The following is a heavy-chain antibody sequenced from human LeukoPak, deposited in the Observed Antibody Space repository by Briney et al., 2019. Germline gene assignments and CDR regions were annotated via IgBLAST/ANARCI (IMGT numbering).Heavy chain of an antibody. J-gene: IGHJ4*02. V-gene: IGHV4-59*01. CDR1: GGSISSYY. D-gene: IGHD6-13*01. Sequence: SETLSLTCTVSGGSISSYYWSWIRQPPGKGLEWIGYIYYSGSTNYNPSLKSRVTISVDTSKNQFSLKLSSVTAADTAVYYCAREEIGGSSSWLDYWGQGTLVTVSS. CDR3: AREEIGGSSSWLDY. CDR2: IYYSGST.